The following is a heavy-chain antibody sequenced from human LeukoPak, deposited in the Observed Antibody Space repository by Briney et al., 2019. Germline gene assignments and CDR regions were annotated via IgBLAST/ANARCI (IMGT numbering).Heavy chain of an antibody. CDR2: IYYSGST. CDR3: ARQGRYYYGSGSLYYFDY. Sequence: SETLSLTCTVSGGSITSSSYYWSWIRQPPGKGLEWIGYIYYSGSTNYNPSLKSRVTISVDTSKNQFSLKLSSVTAADTAVYYCARQGRYYYGSGSLYYFDYWGQGTLVTVSS. D-gene: IGHD3-10*01. V-gene: IGHV4-61*05. J-gene: IGHJ4*02. CDR1: GGSITSSSYY.